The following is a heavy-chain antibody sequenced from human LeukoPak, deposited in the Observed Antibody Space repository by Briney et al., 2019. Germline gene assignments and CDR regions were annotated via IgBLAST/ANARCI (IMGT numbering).Heavy chain of an antibody. CDR2: IYYSGTS. Sequence: SETLSLTCTVSSGSISNGGYYWVWIRQPPGKGLEWIGSIYYSGTSYYNPSLTSRVTISVDTSKNQFSLKLSSVTAADTAVYYCARAVMVAVAGGRFDYWGQGTLVTASS. CDR1: SGSISNGGYY. CDR3: ARAVMVAVAGGRFDY. D-gene: IGHD6-19*01. J-gene: IGHJ4*02. V-gene: IGHV4-39*07.